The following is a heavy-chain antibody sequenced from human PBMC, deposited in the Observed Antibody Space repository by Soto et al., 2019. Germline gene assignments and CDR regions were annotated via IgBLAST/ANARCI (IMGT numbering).Heavy chain of an antibody. V-gene: IGHV2-26*01. D-gene: IGHD3-10*01. J-gene: IGHJ5*02. Sequence: QVTLKESGPVLVKPTETLTLTCTVSGFSLSNARMGVSWIRQPPGKALEWLAHIFSNDEKSYSTSLKSRLTISKDTSKSQVVLTMTNMDPVDTATYYCARIIMVRGVIYWFDPWGQGTLVTVSS. CDR3: ARIIMVRGVIYWFDP. CDR1: GFSLSNARMG. CDR2: IFSNDEK.